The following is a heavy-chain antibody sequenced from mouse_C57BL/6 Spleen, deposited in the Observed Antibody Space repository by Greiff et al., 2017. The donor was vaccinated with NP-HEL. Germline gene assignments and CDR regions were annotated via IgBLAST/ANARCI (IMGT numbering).Heavy chain of an antibody. J-gene: IGHJ4*01. Sequence: QVQLQQPGAELVKPGASVKLSCKASGYTFTSYWMQWVKPRPGQGLEWIGEIDPSDSYTNYNQKFKGKATLTVDTSSSTAYMQLSSLTSEDSAVYYCARYYSYAMDYWGQGTSVTVSS. D-gene: IGHD1-1*01. CDR2: IDPSDSYT. CDR3: ARYYSYAMDY. CDR1: GYTFTSYW. V-gene: IGHV1-50*01.